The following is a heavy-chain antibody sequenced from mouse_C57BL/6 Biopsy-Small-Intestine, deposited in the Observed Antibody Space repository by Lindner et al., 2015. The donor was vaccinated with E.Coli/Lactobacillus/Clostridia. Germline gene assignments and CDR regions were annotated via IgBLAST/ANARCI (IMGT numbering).Heavy chain of an antibody. CDR1: GFNIKDDY. V-gene: IGHV14-4*01. CDR2: IDPENGDT. J-gene: IGHJ2*01. CDR3: TTHAFDY. Sequence: EVQLQESGAELVRPGASVKLSCTASGFNIKDDYMHWVKQRPEQGLEWIGWIDPENGDTECASKFQGKATITADTSSNTAYLQLSSLTSEDTAVYYCTTHAFDYWGQGTTLTVSS.